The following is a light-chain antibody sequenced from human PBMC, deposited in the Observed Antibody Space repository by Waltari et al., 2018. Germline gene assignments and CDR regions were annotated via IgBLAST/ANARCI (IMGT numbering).Light chain of an antibody. Sequence: VSVSPGQTARITCGGDNLGNKYVHWYQQKPAQAPVLVIYYDSDRPSGIPERFSGSKSGNTATLTISGVEAGDEADYFCQVWDSSSDHVFGGGTRLTVL. CDR3: QVWDSSSDHV. J-gene: IGLJ2*01. V-gene: IGLV3-21*01. CDR2: YDS. CDR1: NLGNKY.